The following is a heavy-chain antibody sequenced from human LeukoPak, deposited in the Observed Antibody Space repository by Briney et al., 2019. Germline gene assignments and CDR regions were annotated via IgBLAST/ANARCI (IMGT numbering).Heavy chain of an antibody. CDR1: GFTFSSYW. D-gene: IGHD3-10*01. V-gene: IGHV3-7*01. CDR2: IKQDGSEK. CDR3: ARGTYGSGKIFDY. Sequence: PGGSLRLSCAASGFTFSSYWMSWVRQTPGKGLEWVANIKQDGSEKYYVDSVKGRFTISRDNAKNSLYLQMNSLRAEDTAVYYCARGTYGSGKIFDYWGQGILVTVSS. J-gene: IGHJ4*02.